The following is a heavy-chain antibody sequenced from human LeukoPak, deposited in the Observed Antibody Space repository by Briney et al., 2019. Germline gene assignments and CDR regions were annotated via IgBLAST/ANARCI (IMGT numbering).Heavy chain of an antibody. CDR3: ARERITMIVVVWGAFDY. CDR1: GDSISPYY. J-gene: IGHJ4*02. Sequence: SETLSLTCSVSGDSISPYYRSWIRQPPGKRLEWIGEINHSGSTNYNPSLKSRVTISVDTSKNQFSLKLSSVTAADTAVYYCARERITMIVVVWGAFDYWGQGTLVTVSS. CDR2: INHSGST. D-gene: IGHD3-22*01. V-gene: IGHV4-34*01.